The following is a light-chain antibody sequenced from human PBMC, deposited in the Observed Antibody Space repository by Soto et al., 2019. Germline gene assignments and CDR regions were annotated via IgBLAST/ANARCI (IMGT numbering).Light chain of an antibody. CDR2: GSD. V-gene: IGLV1-44*01. CDR1: RSNIGSNP. CDR3: AAWDDSLFGPV. Sequence: QSVLTQPPSASGTPGQRVAISCSGTRSNIGSNPVNWFQQLPGTAPKLLIYGSDQRPSGVPDRFSGSKSGTSASLAISGLQSEYESDYYCAAWDDSLFGPVLGGGTKLTV. J-gene: IGLJ2*01.